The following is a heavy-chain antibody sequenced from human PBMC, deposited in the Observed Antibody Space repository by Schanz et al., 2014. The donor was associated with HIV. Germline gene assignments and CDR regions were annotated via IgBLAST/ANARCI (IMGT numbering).Heavy chain of an antibody. CDR3: AKVARWDYYNMDV. CDR1: GFTFSSYS. Sequence: EVQLVESGGGLVQPGGSLRLSCAASGFTFSSYSMNWVRQAPGKGLEWVSYISSSGSTIYYADSVKGRFTISRDNSKNTLYLQMNSLRAEDTAVYHCAKVARWDYYNMDVWGQGTTVTVSS. CDR2: ISSSGSTI. V-gene: IGHV3-48*01. J-gene: IGHJ6*02.